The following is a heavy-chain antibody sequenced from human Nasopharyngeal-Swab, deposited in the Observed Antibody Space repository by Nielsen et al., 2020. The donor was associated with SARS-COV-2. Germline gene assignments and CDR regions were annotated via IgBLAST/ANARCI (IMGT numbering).Heavy chain of an antibody. Sequence: GGSLRLSCAASGFTFSSYWMHWVRQAPGKGLVWVSRINSDGSSTSYADSVKGRFAISRDNAKNTLYLQMNSLRAEDTAVYYCARDRIGVGMDVWGQGTTVTVSS. CDR3: ARDRIGVGMDV. D-gene: IGHD2-15*01. CDR1: GFTFSSYW. V-gene: IGHV3-74*01. CDR2: INSDGSST. J-gene: IGHJ6*02.